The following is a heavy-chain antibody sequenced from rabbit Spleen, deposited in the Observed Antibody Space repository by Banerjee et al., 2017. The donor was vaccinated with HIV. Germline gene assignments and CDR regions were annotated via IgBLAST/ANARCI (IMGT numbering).Heavy chain of an antibody. V-gene: IGHV1S45*01. CDR2: VYTGSSGGT. D-gene: IGHD8-1*01. CDR1: GFDFSSYG. CDR3: ARGTNYYGL. J-gene: IGHJ4*01. Sequence: QEQLVESGGGLVQPGGSLKLSCKASGFDFSSYGVSWVRQAPGKGLEWIACVYTGSSGGTYYASWTKGRFTISKTSSTTVTLQMTSLTAADTATYFCARGTNYYGLWGQGTLVTVS.